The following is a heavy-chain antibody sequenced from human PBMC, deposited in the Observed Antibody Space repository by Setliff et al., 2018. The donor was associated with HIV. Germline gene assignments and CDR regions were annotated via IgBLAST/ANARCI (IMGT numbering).Heavy chain of an antibody. CDR1: GFRFSAYY. V-gene: IGHV3-11*01. CDR3: ARDRGDYYYYMDV. Sequence: GSLRLSCTASGFRFSAYYMGWVRQSPGKGREWIAYISSPSTMFYADYVRGRFTISRDNAKNSLYLQMDRLRVEDTAIYYCARDRGDYYYYMDVWGKGTTVTVSS. J-gene: IGHJ6*03. CDR2: ISSPSTM.